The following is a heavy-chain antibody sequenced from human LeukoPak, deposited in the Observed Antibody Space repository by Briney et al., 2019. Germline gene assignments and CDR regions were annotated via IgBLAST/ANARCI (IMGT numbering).Heavy chain of an antibody. CDR2: IYTSGSS. J-gene: IGHJ5*02. Sequence: PSETLSLTCTVSGGSMSSYYWNWIRQPAGKGLEWIGRIYTSGSSHYNPSLKSRVSMSIDTSRNQFSLKLTSATAADTAVYDCARAIDKALSNWFDPWGQGTLVTVSS. CDR1: GGSMSSYY. V-gene: IGHV4-4*07. CDR3: ARAIDKALSNWFDP.